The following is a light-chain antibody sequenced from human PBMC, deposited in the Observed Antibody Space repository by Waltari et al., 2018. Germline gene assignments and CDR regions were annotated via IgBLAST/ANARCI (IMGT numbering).Light chain of an antibody. CDR3: QQYGRT. CDR2: GAS. CDR1: QSVGSSY. V-gene: IGKV3-20*01. J-gene: IGKJ1*01. Sequence: EIVLTQSPGTLSLSPGERATLSCRASQSVGSSYLAWYQKKPGQAPRLLIYGASSRATGIPDRFSGSGSGTDFTLTISRLEPEDFAVYYCQQYGRTFGQGTKVEIK.